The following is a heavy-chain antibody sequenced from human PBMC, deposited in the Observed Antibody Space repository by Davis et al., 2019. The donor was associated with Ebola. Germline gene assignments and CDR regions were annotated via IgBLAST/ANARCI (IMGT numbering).Heavy chain of an antibody. CDR1: DGYISSSYY. D-gene: IGHD2-15*01. V-gene: IGHV4-4*07. CDR2: IYTSGDT. CDR3: AREKEVEHCSGGNCYYYYHGVDV. Sequence: SETLSLTCTVSDGYISSSYYWSWIRQPAGKGLEFIGRIYTSGDTNYNPSLKSRVTMSVDTSKNQFSLKLTSVTAAETAVYYCAREKEVEHCSGGNCYYYYHGVDVWGQGTTVTVS. J-gene: IGHJ6*02.